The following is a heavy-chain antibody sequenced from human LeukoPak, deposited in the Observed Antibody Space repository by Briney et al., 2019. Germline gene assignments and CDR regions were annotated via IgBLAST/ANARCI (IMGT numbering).Heavy chain of an antibody. J-gene: IGHJ4*02. Sequence: SETLSLTCTVSGYSISSGYYWGWIRQPPGKGLEWIGSIYHSGSTYYNPSLKSRVTISVDTSKNQFSLKLSSVTAADTAVYYCARGGIAVVINDGSYDYWGQGTLVTVSS. CDR2: IYHSGST. CDR3: ARGGIAVVINDGSYDY. D-gene: IGHD3-22*01. V-gene: IGHV4-38-2*02. CDR1: GYSISSGYY.